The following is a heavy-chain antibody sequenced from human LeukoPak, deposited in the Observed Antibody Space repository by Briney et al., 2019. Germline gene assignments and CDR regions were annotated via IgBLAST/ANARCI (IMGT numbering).Heavy chain of an antibody. D-gene: IGHD2-2*01. V-gene: IGHV4-31*03. Sequence: SETLSLTCTVSGGSISSGGYYWSWIRQHPGKGLEWIGYIYYSGSTYYNPSLKSRVTISVDTSKNQFSLKLSSVTAADTAVYYCARAGIVVVPAAKFGNWFDPWGQGTLVTVSS. CDR2: IYYSGST. CDR3: ARAGIVVVPAAKFGNWFDP. J-gene: IGHJ5*02. CDR1: GGSISSGGYY.